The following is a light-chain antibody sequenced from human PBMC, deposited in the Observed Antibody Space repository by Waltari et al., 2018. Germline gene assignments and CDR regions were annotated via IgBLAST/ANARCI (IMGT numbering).Light chain of an antibody. J-gene: IGKJ2*03. CDR3: QQGHSIPYS. CDR1: SSVSTSY. Sequence: EIVLTQSPTSMAVSQGERVTISCTARSSVSTSYLHWYQQKPGFPPRLLVYRISSLASGVPARFSGSGSGTSYTLTISSMEAEDAANYYCQQGHSIPYSFGQGTKVEIK. V-gene: IGKV3D-7*01. CDR2: RIS.